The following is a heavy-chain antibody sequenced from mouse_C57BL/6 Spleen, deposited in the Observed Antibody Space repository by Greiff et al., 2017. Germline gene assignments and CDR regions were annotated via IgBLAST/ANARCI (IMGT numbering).Heavy chain of an antibody. J-gene: IGHJ3*01. V-gene: IGHV1-26*01. CDR1: GYTFTDYY. Sequence: VQLKQSGPELVKPGASVKISCKASGYTFTDYYMNWVKQSHGKSLEWIGDINPNNGGTSYNQKFKGKATLTVDKSSSTAYMELRSLTSEDSAVYYCSRAWLAYWGQGTLVTVSA. CDR3: SRAWLAY. CDR2: INPNNGGT.